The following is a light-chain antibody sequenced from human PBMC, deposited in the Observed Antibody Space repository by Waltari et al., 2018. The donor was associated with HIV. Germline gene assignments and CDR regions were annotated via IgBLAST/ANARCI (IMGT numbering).Light chain of an antibody. V-gene: IGLV2-14*03. J-gene: IGLJ2*01. Sequence: QSALTQPASVSGSPGQSITISCTGPSRHVGGYNYVSRYQHHQGKAPTLMIYDVSNRPSGVSNRFSGSKSGNTASLTISGLQAEDEADYYCNSYTTSSTLHVVFGGGTKLTVL. CDR2: DVS. CDR3: NSYTTSSTLHVV. CDR1: SRHVGGYNY.